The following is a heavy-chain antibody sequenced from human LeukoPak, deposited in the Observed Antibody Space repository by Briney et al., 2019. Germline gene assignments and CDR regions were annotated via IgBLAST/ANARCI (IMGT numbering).Heavy chain of an antibody. Sequence: GASVKVSCKASGYTFTSYDINWVRQATGQGLEWMGWMNPNSGNTGYAQKFQGRVTMTRNTSISTAYMELSSLRSEDTAVYYCARASLSFPENNIREDYWGQGTLVTVSS. CDR2: MNPNSGNT. CDR1: GYTFTSYD. CDR3: ARASLSFPENNIREDY. J-gene: IGHJ4*02. D-gene: IGHD1/OR15-1a*01. V-gene: IGHV1-8*01.